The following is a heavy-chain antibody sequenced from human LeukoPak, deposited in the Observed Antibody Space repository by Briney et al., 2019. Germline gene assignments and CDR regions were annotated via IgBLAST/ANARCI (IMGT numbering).Heavy chain of an antibody. D-gene: IGHD2-2*01. CDR3: ARDRDTSRSNWFDP. CDR1: GYTFTGYY. J-gene: IGHJ5*02. V-gene: IGHV1-2*02. CDR2: INPNSGGT. Sequence: ASVKVSCKASGYTFTGYYMHWVRQAPGQGLEWMGWINPNSGGTNYAQKFQGRVTMTRDTSISTAYMELSRLRSDDTAVYYCARDRDTSRSNWFDPWGQGTLVTVSS.